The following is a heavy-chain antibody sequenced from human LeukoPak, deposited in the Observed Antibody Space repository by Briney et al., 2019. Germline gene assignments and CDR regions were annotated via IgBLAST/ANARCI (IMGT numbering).Heavy chain of an antibody. CDR1: GYSISSSSYY. CDR3: ARDFGGYSGSYETDFDY. D-gene: IGHD1-26*01. CDR2: IYYSGST. J-gene: IGHJ4*02. Sequence: SETLSLTCTVSGYSISSSSYYWGWIRQPPGKGLEWIGSIYYSGSTYYNPSLKSRVTISVDTSKNQFSLKLSSVTAADTAVYYCARDFGGYSGSYETDFDYWGQGTLVTVSS. V-gene: IGHV4-39*07.